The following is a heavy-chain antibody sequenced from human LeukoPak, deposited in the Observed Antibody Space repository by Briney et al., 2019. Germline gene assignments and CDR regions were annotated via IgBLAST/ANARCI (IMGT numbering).Heavy chain of an antibody. D-gene: IGHD2-15*01. CDR1: GFTFSSYE. CDR2: ISSSGSTI. Sequence: GGSLRLSCAASGFTFSSYEMNWVRQAPGKGLEWVSYISSSGSTIYYADSVKGRFTISRDNAKNSLYLQMNSLRAEDTAVYYCARDLDCSGGSCYSYWGQGTLVTVSS. V-gene: IGHV3-48*03. CDR3: ARDLDCSGGSCYSY. J-gene: IGHJ4*02.